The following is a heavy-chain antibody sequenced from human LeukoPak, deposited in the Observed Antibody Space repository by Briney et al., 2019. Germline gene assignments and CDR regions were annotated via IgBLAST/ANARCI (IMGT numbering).Heavy chain of an antibody. J-gene: IGHJ6*03. CDR1: GFTFSSYW. V-gene: IGHV3-7*01. Sequence: PGGSLRLSCAASGFTFSSYWMSWVRQASGKGLEWVANIKQAGSEKYYVDSVKGRFTISRDSAKNSLHLQMDTLRADDAAVYYCARVWGPKPDMPAINNHFYYYMDVWGKGTTVTVSS. CDR2: IKQAGSEK. CDR3: ARVWGPKPDMPAINNHFYYYMDV. D-gene: IGHD5-24*01.